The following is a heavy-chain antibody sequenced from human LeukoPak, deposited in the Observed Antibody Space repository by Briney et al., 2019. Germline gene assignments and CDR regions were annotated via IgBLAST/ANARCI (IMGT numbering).Heavy chain of an antibody. CDR1: GFTFSSYS. V-gene: IGHV3-21*01. CDR2: ISSSSSYI. D-gene: IGHD3-3*01. CDR3: ARDPYDFWSGYQSIHYYYHMDV. Sequence: GGSLRLSCAASGFTFSSYSMNWVRQAPGKGLEWVSSISSSSSYIYYADSVKGRFTISRDNAKNSLYLQMNSLRAEDTAVYYCARDPYDFWSGYQSIHYYYHMDVWGKGTTVTVSS. J-gene: IGHJ6*03.